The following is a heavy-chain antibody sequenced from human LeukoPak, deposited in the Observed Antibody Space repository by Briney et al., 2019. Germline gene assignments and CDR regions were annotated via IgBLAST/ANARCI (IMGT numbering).Heavy chain of an antibody. CDR1: GFTFRSSS. J-gene: IGHJ5*01. D-gene: IGHD2-8*02. CDR2: ISSSGSYK. Sequence: GGSLRLSCTTSGFTFRSSSFNWVRQVPGKGLEWVASISSSGSYKYYADSVEGQFTISRDNVDNVVYLQMNSLGAEDTAVYYCARVAVSGPTGWFDSWGQGTLVIVSS. V-gene: IGHV3-21*01. CDR3: ARVAVSGPTGWFDS.